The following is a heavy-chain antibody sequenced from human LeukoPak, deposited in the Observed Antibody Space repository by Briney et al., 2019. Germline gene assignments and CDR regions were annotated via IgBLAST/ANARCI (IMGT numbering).Heavy chain of an antibody. V-gene: IGHV3-74*01. D-gene: IGHD5-12*01. CDR1: GFTFSSYA. CDR3: ARDPRNIGLAP. Sequence: GGSLRLSCSASGFTFSSYAMHWVRQAPGKGLMYISRNNGDGSTTNYADLVKGRFTMSRDNVKNTLYLQMNSLRAEDTAVYYCARDPRNIGLAPWGQGTLVTVSS. J-gene: IGHJ5*02. CDR2: NNGDGSTT.